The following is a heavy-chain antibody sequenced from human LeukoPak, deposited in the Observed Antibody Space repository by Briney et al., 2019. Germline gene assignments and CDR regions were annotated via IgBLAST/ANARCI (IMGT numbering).Heavy chain of an antibody. Sequence: ASVKVSCKASGYTFTSYCIHWVRQAPGQGLEWLGIINPSGGTTRYAQKLQGRVTVTRDTSTSTVFMELSSLTSEDTAVYYCAREVGATGNDWFDPWGQGTLVSVSS. D-gene: IGHD1-26*01. V-gene: IGHV1-46*04. CDR1: GYTFTSYC. CDR2: INPSGGTT. J-gene: IGHJ5*02. CDR3: AREVGATGNDWFDP.